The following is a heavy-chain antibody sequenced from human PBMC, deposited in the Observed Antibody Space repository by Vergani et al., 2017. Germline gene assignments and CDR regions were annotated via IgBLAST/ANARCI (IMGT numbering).Heavy chain of an antibody. CDR1: GFTFSSYG. CDR2: ISYDGSNK. D-gene: IGHD6-6*01. Sequence: QVQLVESGGGVVQPGRSLRLSCAASGFTFSSYGMHWVRQAPGKGLEWVAVISYDGSNKYYADSVTGRFTISRDNSKNTLYLQMHSLRAEDTAVYYCAREGQLVPFDYWGQGTLVTVSS. V-gene: IGHV3-30*03. CDR3: AREGQLVPFDY. J-gene: IGHJ4*02.